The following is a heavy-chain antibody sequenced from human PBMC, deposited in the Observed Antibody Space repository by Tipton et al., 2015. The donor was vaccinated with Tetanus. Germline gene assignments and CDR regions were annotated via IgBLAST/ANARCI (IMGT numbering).Heavy chain of an antibody. CDR2: IHHSGLA. D-gene: IGHD4-11*01. J-gene: IGHJ3*02. CDR3: ARNVYTVTNDAFDI. V-gene: IGHV4-30-4*01. CDR1: GGSMSNNY. Sequence: TLSLTCTVSGGSMSNNYWSWIRQPPGKGLEWIASIHHSGLAFSKPSLKSRVSISIDTSQNQFSLRLTSVTAADTAVYFCARNVYTVTNDAFDIWGHGTLVNVSS.